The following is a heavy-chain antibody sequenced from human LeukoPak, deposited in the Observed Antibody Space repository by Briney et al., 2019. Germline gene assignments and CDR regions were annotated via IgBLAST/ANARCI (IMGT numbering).Heavy chain of an antibody. D-gene: IGHD5-12*01. CDR2: INWSGGST. CDR3: ARAARYSDYHFDY. V-gene: IGHV3-20*04. J-gene: IGHJ4*02. CDR1: GFIFDDYG. Sequence: GGSLRLSCAASGFIFDDYGMSWVRQAPGKGLEWVSSINWSGGSTGYADSVKGRLTISRDKAKNSLYLQMSSLRAEDTALYYCARAARYSDYHFDYWGQGTLVTVSS.